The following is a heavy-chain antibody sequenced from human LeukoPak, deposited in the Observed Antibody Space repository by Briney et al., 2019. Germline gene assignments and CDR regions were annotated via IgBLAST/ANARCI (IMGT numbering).Heavy chain of an antibody. J-gene: IGHJ6*02. Sequence: ASVTVSCKASGYTFTIYAISWVRQAPGQGLEWMGWVSAYNGNTNYVQKLQGRVTMTTDTSTSTAYMELSSLRSEDTAVYYCARDLAVAGGYYYYGMDVWGQGTTVTVSS. V-gene: IGHV1-18*01. CDR3: ARDLAVAGGYYYYGMDV. CDR1: GYTFTIYA. CDR2: VSAYNGNT. D-gene: IGHD6-19*01.